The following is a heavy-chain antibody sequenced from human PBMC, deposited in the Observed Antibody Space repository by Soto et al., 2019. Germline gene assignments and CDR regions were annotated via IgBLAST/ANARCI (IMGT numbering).Heavy chain of an antibody. J-gene: IGHJ5*02. Sequence: GGSLRLSCAASGFTFSSYAMSWVRQAPGKGLEWVSAISGSGGSTYYADSVKGRFTISRDNSKNTLYLQMNSLRAEDTAVYYCAKESVGYYYDSSGYYPYNWFDPWGQGTLVTVPS. V-gene: IGHV3-23*01. CDR2: ISGSGGST. D-gene: IGHD3-22*01. CDR1: GFTFSSYA. CDR3: AKESVGYYYDSSGYYPYNWFDP.